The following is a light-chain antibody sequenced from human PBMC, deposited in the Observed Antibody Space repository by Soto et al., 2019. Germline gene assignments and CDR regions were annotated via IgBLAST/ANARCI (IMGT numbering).Light chain of an antibody. Sequence: EIVLTQSPGTLSLSPGERATLSCRASQSVSSSYLAWYQQKPGQAPRLLIYGASSRATGIPDRFSGSGSGTDFTRTISRLEPEDFAVYYCQQYGNSPFTFGPGTKVDIK. CDR1: QSVSSSY. V-gene: IGKV3-20*01. CDR3: QQYGNSPFT. CDR2: GAS. J-gene: IGKJ3*01.